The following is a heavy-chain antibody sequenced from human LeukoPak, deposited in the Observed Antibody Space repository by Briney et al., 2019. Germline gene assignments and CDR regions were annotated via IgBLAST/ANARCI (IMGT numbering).Heavy chain of an antibody. J-gene: IGHJ4*02. V-gene: IGHV3-33*01. CDR2: IWYDGRNK. D-gene: IGHD5-18*01. Sequence: PGRSLRLSCAASGFTFSSYGMHWVRQAPGKGLEWVAVIWYDGRNKYYADSVKGRFTISRDNSKNTLYLQMNSLRAEDTAVYYCARAGHSYGLDYCGQGTLVTLSS. CDR1: GFTFSSYG. CDR3: ARAGHSYGLDY.